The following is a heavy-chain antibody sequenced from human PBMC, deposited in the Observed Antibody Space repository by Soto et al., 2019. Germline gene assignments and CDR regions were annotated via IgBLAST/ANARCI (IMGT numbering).Heavy chain of an antibody. J-gene: IGHJ6*02. CDR1: GYSFTSYW. CDR2: IDPSDSYT. V-gene: IGHV5-10-1*01. CDR3: ARHGVVGATSGSYYYYGVDV. D-gene: IGHD1-26*01. Sequence: GESLKISCKGSGYSFTSYWISWVRQMPGKGLEWMGRIDPSDSYTNYSPSFQGHVTISADKSISTAYLQWSSLKASDTAMYYCARHGVVGATSGSYYYYGVDVWGQGTTVTVSS.